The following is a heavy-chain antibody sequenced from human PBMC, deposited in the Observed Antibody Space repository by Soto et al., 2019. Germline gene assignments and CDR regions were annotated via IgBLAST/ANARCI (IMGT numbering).Heavy chain of an antibody. Sequence: QVQLQESGPGLVKPSGTLSLTCAVSGDSISSFNWWTWVRQPPGKGLEWIGEMYHSGSTNYNPSLKSRVTISVDKSNTQFFLDLTSVTAADTAVYYCARLHMITFGGHVYRPFDIWGQGTMVTVSS. CDR3: ARLHMITFGGHVYRPFDI. J-gene: IGHJ3*02. CDR1: GDSISSFNW. D-gene: IGHD3-16*01. V-gene: IGHV4-4*02. CDR2: MYHSGST.